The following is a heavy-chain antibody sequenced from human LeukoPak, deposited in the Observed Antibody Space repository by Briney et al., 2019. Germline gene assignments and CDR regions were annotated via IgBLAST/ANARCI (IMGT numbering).Heavy chain of an antibody. J-gene: IGHJ4*02. CDR2: ISSSGSTI. V-gene: IGHV3-11*04. CDR1: GFTFSDYY. D-gene: IGHD3-3*01. Sequence: GGSLRLSCAASGFTFSDYYMSWIRQAPVKGLEWVSYISSSGSTIYYADSVKGRFTISRDNAKNSLYLQMNSLRAEDTAVYYCARYSYYDFWSGYLYYFDYWGQGTLVTVSS. CDR3: ARYSYYDFWSGYLYYFDY.